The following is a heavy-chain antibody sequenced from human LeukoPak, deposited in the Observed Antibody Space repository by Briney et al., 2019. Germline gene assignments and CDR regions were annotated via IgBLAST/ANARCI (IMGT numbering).Heavy chain of an antibody. V-gene: IGHV3-7*01. Sequence: PGGSLRLSCAASGFTFSSYWMSWVRQAPGKGLEWVANIKQDGSEKYYVDSVKGRFTISRDNAKNSLYLQMNSLRAEDTAVYYCARVGSRRGSGGSCHKYWGQGTLVTVSS. D-gene: IGHD2-15*01. CDR1: GFTFSSYW. CDR3: ARVGSRRGSGGSCHKY. CDR2: IKQDGSEK. J-gene: IGHJ4*02.